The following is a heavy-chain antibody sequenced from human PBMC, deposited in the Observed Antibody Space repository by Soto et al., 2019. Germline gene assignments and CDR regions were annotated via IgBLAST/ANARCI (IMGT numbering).Heavy chain of an antibody. CDR2: IYHSGST. CDR3: ARAKDYYGSGSYRGVNWFDP. CDR1: GGSISSGGYS. Sequence: SETLSLTCAVSGGSISSGGYSGSWIRQPPGKGLEWIGYIYHSGSTYYNPSLKSRVTISVDRSKNQFSLKLSSVTAADTAVYYCARAKDYYGSGSYRGVNWFDPWGQGTRVSVS. D-gene: IGHD3-10*01. V-gene: IGHV4-30-2*01. J-gene: IGHJ5*02.